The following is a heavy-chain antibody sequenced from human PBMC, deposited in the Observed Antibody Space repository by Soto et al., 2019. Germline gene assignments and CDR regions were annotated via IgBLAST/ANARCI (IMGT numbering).Heavy chain of an antibody. Sequence: SETLSLTCTVSGGSISSSSYYWGWIRQPPGKGLEWIGSIYYSGSTYYNPSLKSRVTISVDTSKNQFSLKLSSVTAADTAVYYCAQKVGDYGDYWYFDLWGRGTMVTVYS. D-gene: IGHD4-17*01. V-gene: IGHV4-39*01. CDR1: GGSISSSSYY. J-gene: IGHJ2*01. CDR3: AQKVGDYGDYWYFDL. CDR2: IYYSGST.